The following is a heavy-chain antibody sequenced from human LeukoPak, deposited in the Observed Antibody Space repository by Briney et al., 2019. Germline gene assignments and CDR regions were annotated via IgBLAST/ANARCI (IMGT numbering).Heavy chain of an antibody. CDR2: IVPNLNIA. J-gene: IGHJ4*02. D-gene: IGHD2-2*01. Sequence: GASVKVSCKASGGTFSSYAISWVRQAPGQGLEWMGRIVPNLNIANYAQKFQGRVTITADKSTSTAYMELSSLRSEDTAVYYCASALGYCSSTSCPFDYWGQGTLVTVSS. CDR1: GGTFSSYA. CDR3: ASALGYCSSTSCPFDY. V-gene: IGHV1-69*04.